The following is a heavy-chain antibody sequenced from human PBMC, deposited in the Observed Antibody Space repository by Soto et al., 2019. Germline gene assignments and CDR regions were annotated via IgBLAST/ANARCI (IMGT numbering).Heavy chain of an antibody. CDR3: ARDLTRFCSGGSCPFSM. D-gene: IGHD2-15*01. V-gene: IGHV1-18*01. CDR1: EDIFDNFG. CDR2: VSYYNGNT. Sequence: QAQLVQSGAEVKKPGASVKVACTASEDIFDNFGITWVRQAPGQGLEWLGWVSYYNGNTNYAHRLQGRVFMTTDTATSTAYLELRSLTFNETAAYYCARDLTRFCSGGSCPFSMWGQGTQVIVSS. J-gene: IGHJ4*02.